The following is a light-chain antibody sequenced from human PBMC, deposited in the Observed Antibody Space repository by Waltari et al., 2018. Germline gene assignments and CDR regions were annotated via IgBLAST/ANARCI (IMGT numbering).Light chain of an antibody. CDR2: GAS. Sequence: EIVFTQSPGTLSLSPGERATPSCRASQSISRTLAWYQQKPGQAPRLLIYGASTRATGIPARFSGGGSGTDFSLTISRLEPEDFAVYYCQHYVSLPATFGQGTKVEIK. CDR3: QHYVSLPAT. J-gene: IGKJ1*01. CDR1: QSISRT. V-gene: IGKV3-20*01.